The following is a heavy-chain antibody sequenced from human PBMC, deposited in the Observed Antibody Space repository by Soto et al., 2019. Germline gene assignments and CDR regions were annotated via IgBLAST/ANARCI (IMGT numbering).Heavy chain of an antibody. Sequence: ASVKVSCKASGYIFINYYIHWVRQAPGQGLEWMGRIIPIRGSANYARKFQGRVTITADTSTSTAYMELSSLRSEDTAVYYCARDLGTGTTTKDVWGKGTTVTVSS. CDR1: GYIFINYY. CDR3: ARDLGTGTTTKDV. V-gene: IGHV1-69*04. CDR2: IIPIRGSA. J-gene: IGHJ6*04. D-gene: IGHD1-1*01.